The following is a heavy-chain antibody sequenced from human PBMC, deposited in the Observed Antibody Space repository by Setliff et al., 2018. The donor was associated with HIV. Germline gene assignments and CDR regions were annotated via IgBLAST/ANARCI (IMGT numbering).Heavy chain of an antibody. CDR2: ISSSGTT. V-gene: IGHV4-4*09. J-gene: IGHJ4*02. D-gene: IGHD2-21*01. CDR3: ARLGRAIDDGGSSLRLDF. CDR1: DDSFSNYD. Sequence: PSETLSRGVSDDSFSNYDWTWIRQSPGKALEWIGYISSSGTTNYNPSLRSRVTISMETSNTRFSLWLRSATAADTATYFCARLGRAIDDGGSSLRLDFWGQGMLVTVSS.